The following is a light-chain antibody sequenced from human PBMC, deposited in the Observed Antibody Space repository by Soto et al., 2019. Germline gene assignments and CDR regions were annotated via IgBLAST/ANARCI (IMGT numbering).Light chain of an antibody. CDR1: QSVLYSSSNQNY. CDR3: QQYYSTPRT. CDR2: WAS. J-gene: IGKJ1*01. V-gene: IGKV4-1*01. Sequence: DIVMTQSPDSLAVSLGERATINCKSSQSVLYSSSNQNYLAWYQQKPGQPPRLLIYWASTRESGVPDRFSGSGSVSDFTLTISSLQAEDVAVYYCQQYYSTPRTFGRGTKVEVK.